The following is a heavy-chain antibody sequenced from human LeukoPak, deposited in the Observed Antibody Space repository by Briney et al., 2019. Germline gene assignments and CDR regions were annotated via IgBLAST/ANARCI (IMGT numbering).Heavy chain of an antibody. CDR1: GFTFSDYF. CDR2: SRNRANSYTT. Sequence: GGSLRLSCAASGFTFSDYFMDWVRQAPGKGLEWVGRSRNRANSYTTEYAASVKGRFSTSRDDSKNLLYLQMNSLKTEDTAVYYCARDLLYSGIYCPLDLGQGTLVTVSS. D-gene: IGHD1-26*01. V-gene: IGHV3-72*01. CDR3: ARDLLYSGIYCPLD. J-gene: IGHJ4*02.